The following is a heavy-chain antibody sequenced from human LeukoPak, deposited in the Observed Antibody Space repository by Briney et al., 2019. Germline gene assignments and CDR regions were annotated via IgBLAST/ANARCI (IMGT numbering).Heavy chain of an antibody. Sequence: ASVKVSCKASGYTFTSYDINWVRQAPGQGREWMGWINPNSGGTNYAQKFQGRVTMTRDTSISTAYMELSRLRSDDTAVYHCAAIELPFDDWGQGIRVTVSS. V-gene: IGHV1-2*02. CDR1: GYTFTSYD. D-gene: IGHD5-24*01. CDR3: AAIELPFDD. J-gene: IGHJ4*02. CDR2: INPNSGGT.